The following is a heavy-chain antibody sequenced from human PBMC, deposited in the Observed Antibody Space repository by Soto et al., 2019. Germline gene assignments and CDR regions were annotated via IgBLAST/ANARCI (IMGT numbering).Heavy chain of an antibody. J-gene: IGHJ4*02. CDR3: ARQSPDYGDYVVDY. CDR1: GYTFTGYY. V-gene: IGHV1-2*04. CDR2: INPNSGGT. D-gene: IGHD4-17*01. Sequence: ASVKVSCKASGYTFTGYYMHWVRQAPGQGLEWMGWINPNSGGTNYAQKFQGWVTMTRDTSISTAYMELSRLRSDDTAVYYCARQSPDYGDYVVDYWGQGTLVTVSS.